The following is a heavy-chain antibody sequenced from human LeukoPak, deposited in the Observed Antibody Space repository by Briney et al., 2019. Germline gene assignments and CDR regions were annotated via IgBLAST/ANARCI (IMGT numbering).Heavy chain of an antibody. CDR1: GGTFSSYA. J-gene: IGHJ5*02. V-gene: IGHV1-69*13. CDR2: IIPIFGTA. D-gene: IGHD6-13*01. CDR3: ARDPKAAGTPTGWFDP. Sequence: SVKVSCKASGGTFSSYAISWVRQAPGQGLEWMGGIIPIFGTANYAQKFQGRVTITADESTSTAYMELSSLRSEDTAVYYCARDPKAAGTPTGWFDPWGQGTLVTVSS.